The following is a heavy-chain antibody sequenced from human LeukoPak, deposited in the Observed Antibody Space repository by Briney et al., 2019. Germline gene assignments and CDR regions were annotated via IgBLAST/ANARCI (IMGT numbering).Heavy chain of an antibody. D-gene: IGHD1-26*01. CDR1: GYTFTSYG. J-gene: IGHJ3*02. Sequence: GASVKVSCKASGYTFTSYGISWVRQAPGQGLEWMGWISAYNGNTNYAQKLRGRVTMTTDTSTSTAYMELRSLRSDDTAVYYCARDSGIVGATQAFDIWGQGTMVTVSS. V-gene: IGHV1-18*01. CDR2: ISAYNGNT. CDR3: ARDSGIVGATQAFDI.